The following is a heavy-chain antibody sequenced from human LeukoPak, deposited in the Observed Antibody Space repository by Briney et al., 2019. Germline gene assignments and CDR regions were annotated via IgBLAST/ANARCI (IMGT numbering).Heavy chain of an antibody. J-gene: IGHJ4*02. Sequence: SETLSLTCAVSGGSISSSNWWSWVRPPPGKGLEWIGEIYHSGSTNYNPSLKSRVTISVDKSKNQFSLKLSSVTAADTAVYYCARDRYYYDSSGYLPFDHWGQGTLVTVSS. CDR3: ARDRYYYDSSGYLPFDH. D-gene: IGHD3-22*01. CDR1: GGSISSSNW. V-gene: IGHV4-4*02. CDR2: IYHSGST.